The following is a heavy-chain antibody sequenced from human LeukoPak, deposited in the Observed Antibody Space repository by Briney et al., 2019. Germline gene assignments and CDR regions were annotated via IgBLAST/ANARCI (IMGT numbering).Heavy chain of an antibody. CDR2: VNPNNGDT. CDR3: ARVGCSDISCWTWLDP. J-gene: IGHJ5*02. CDR1: GYTFTTYD. D-gene: IGHD6-19*01. Sequence: ASVKFSCKASGYTFTTYDVNWVRQATGQGLEWMGRVNPNNGDTAYAQKFQGRVTITRDTSTNTVYMQLSSLKSDDTAVYYCARVGCSDISCWTWLDPWGQGTLVTVSS. V-gene: IGHV1-8*03.